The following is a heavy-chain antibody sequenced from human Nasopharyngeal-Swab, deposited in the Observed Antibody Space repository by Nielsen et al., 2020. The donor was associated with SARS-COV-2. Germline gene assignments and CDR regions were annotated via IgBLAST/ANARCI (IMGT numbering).Heavy chain of an antibody. V-gene: IGHV3-33*01. CDR3: ARENSGSGEDFDY. Sequence: GGSLRLSCAASGFNFSIYGMHWVRQAPDKGLEWVAVIRYDGSNKYYADSVKGRFTISRDNSKNTLYLQMNSLRAEDTAVYYCARENSGSGEDFDYWGQGTLVTVSS. D-gene: IGHD1-26*01. CDR1: GFNFSIYG. CDR2: IRYDGSNK. J-gene: IGHJ4*02.